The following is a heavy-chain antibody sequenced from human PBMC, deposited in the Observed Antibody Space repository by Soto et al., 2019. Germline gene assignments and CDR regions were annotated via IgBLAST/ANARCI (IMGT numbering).Heavy chain of an antibody. CDR1: GFTFDDYA. Sequence: HPGGSLRLSCAASGFTFDDYAMHWVRQAPGKGLEWVSGISWNSGSIGYADSVKGRFTISRDNAKNSLYLQMNSLRAEDTALYYCAKDKKWLQWYYFDYWGQGTLVTVSS. CDR2: ISWNSGSI. CDR3: AKDKKWLQWYYFDY. V-gene: IGHV3-9*01. J-gene: IGHJ4*02. D-gene: IGHD5-12*01.